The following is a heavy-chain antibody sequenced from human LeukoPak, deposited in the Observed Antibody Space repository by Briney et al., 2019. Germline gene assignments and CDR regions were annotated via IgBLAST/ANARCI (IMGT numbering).Heavy chain of an antibody. CDR2: ISYDGSNK. J-gene: IGHJ6*03. V-gene: IGHV3-30*03. CDR1: GFTFSSYG. CDR3: ARDVVPYYYYYMDV. Sequence: SGGSLRLSCAASGFTFSSYGMHWVRQAPGKGLEWVAVISYDGSNKYYADSVKGRFTISRDNSKNTLYLQMISLRADDTAVYYCARDVVPYYYYYMDVWGKGTTVTVSS. D-gene: IGHD2-21*01.